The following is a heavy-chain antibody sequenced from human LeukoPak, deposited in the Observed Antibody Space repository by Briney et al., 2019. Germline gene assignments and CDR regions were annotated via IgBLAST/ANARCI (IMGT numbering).Heavy chain of an antibody. CDR2: SRNKANSYTP. CDR1: GITFSDQY. J-gene: IGHJ6*02. V-gene: IGHV3-72*01. CDR3: TRVRAIVAAHLGFDMDV. Sequence: PRGSLRLSCVASGITFSDQYMDWVRQAPGKGLEWVGRSRNKANSYTPEYAASVNGRFTISRDDSKNSLYLQMNSLKTEDTAVYYCTRVRAIVAAHLGFDMDVWVHGTTVSVSS. D-gene: IGHD5-12*01.